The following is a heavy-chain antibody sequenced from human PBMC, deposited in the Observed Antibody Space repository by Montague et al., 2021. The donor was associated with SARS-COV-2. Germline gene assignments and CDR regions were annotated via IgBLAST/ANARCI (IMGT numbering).Heavy chain of an antibody. D-gene: IGHD4-17*01. CDR3: AHRHYTVATPYFDP. CDR2: IYWDDDK. J-gene: IGHJ4*02. CDR1: GFSLSTSGVG. Sequence: PALVKPTQTLTLTCTFSGFSLSTSGVGVGWIRQPPGKALEWLALIYWDDDKRYSPSLKSRLTITKDTSKNQVVLTMTNMDPVDTATYYCAHRHYTVATPYFDPGGQGTLVTVSS. V-gene: IGHV2-5*02.